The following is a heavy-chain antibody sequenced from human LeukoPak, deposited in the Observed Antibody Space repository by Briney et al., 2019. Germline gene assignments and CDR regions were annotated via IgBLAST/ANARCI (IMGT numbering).Heavy chain of an antibody. J-gene: IGHJ4*02. CDR3: ARDTDGSLDY. D-gene: IGHD1-26*01. CDR2: IKQDGSTK. V-gene: IGHV3-7*01. Sequence: GGSLRLSCAASGFAFTNSLMAWVRQAPGKGLEWVANIKQDGSTKHCVDSLKGRFTISRDNLKNSLYLQMNSLRADDTAVYYCARDTDGSLDYWGQGILVTVAS. CDR1: GFAFTNSL.